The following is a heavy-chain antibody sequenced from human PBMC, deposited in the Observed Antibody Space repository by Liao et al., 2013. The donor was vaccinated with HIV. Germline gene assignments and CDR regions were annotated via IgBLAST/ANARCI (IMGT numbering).Heavy chain of an antibody. CDR3: ARAQGNDFWSNYYTFDY. CDR2: IYYTGST. Sequence: QVQLQESGPGLVKPSQTLSLTCTVSGGSISSGDYYWSWIRQPPGKGLEWIGYIYYTGSTYYNPSLKSRLTISVDTSKNQFSLKLTSVTAADTAVYYCARAQGNDFWSNYYTFDYWGPGTLVTVSS. CDR1: GGSISSGDYY. D-gene: IGHD3-3*01. V-gene: IGHV4-30-4*08. J-gene: IGHJ4*02.